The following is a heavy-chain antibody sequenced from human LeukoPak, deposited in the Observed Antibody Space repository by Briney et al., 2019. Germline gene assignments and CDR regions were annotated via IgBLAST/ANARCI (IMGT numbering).Heavy chain of an antibody. CDR3: AREPGLGYAFDI. D-gene: IGHD3-10*01. Sequence: GGALRLSCVVSGFAMSSSWMTWVRQAPGKGLEGGANINQDGSEEHYVDSVRGRFTISRDNAKDSLYLQMNSLRGEDTAVYYCAREPGLGYAFDIWGQGSMVTVSS. CDR1: GFAMSSSW. J-gene: IGHJ3*02. V-gene: IGHV3-7*01. CDR2: INQDGSEE.